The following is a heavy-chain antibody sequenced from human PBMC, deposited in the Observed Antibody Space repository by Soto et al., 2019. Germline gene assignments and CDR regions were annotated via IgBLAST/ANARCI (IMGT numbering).Heavy chain of an antibody. D-gene: IGHD3-9*01. J-gene: IGHJ5*02. Sequence: QVQLQESGPGLVNPSGTLSLTCAVSGGSITSNWWSWVRQPPGKGLEWIGEIHHSGSFNYNPSLRSRVTISIDKSKNQLSLKLTSVTAADTAVHDCVRNDWYRFDPRGQGTLVTVSS. CDR1: GGSITSNW. V-gene: IGHV4-4*02. CDR3: VRNDWYRFDP. CDR2: IHHSGSF.